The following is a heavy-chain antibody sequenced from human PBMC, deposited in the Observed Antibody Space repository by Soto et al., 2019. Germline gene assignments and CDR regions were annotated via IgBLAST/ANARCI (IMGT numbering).Heavy chain of an antibody. CDR2: ISGSGGST. Sequence: PGGSLRLSCAASGFTFSSYAMSWVRQAPGKGLEWVSAISGSGGSTYYADSVKGRFTISRDNSKNTLYLQMNSLRAEDTAVYYCARDYISLNYYDSSGYYYYWGQGTLVTVSS. D-gene: IGHD3-22*01. V-gene: IGHV3-23*01. CDR3: ARDYISLNYYDSSGYYYY. J-gene: IGHJ4*02. CDR1: GFTFSSYA.